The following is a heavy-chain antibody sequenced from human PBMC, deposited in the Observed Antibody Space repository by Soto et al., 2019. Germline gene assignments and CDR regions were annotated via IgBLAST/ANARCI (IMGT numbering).Heavy chain of an antibody. V-gene: IGHV4-61*01. CDR2: IYYTGST. CDR3: AKWTTVVIFFAS. J-gene: IGHJ4*02. Sequence: QVQLQESGPGLVKPSETLSLTCTVSGGSVSSGSYYWSWIRQPPGKGLEWIGYIYYTGSTNYNPSLKSRGTISVDTSKNQSSLKLSSVTAAHTAVYYCAKWTTVVIFFASWGQGTLGTVSS. CDR1: GGSVSSGSYY. D-gene: IGHD4-17*01.